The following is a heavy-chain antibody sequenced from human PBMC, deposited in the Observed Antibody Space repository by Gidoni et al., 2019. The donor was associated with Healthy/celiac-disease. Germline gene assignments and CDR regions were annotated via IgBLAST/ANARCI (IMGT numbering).Heavy chain of an antibody. CDR2: IYYRGST. J-gene: IGHJ6*02. CDR3: ASSIVVVPAAITYYYGMDV. V-gene: IGHV4-39*07. CDR1: GGPISSSSYY. Sequence: QLQLQESGPGLVKPSETLSLTCTVSGGPISSSSYYWGWIRQPPGKGLEWIGSIYYRGSTYYNPSLKSRVTISVDTSKNQFSLKLSSVTAADTAVYYCASSIVVVPAAITYYYGMDVWGQGTTVTVSS. D-gene: IGHD2-2*02.